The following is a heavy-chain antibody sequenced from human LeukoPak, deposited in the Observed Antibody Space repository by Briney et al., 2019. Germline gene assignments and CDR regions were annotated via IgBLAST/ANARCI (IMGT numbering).Heavy chain of an antibody. V-gene: IGHV1-46*01. D-gene: IGHD1-1*01. J-gene: IGHJ4*02. CDR1: GYTFTSYY. CDR2: INPSGGST. Sequence: ASVKVSCKASGYTFTSYYMHRMRQAPGQGLEWMGIINPSGGSTSYAQKFQGRVTMTRDMSTSTVYMELSSLRSEDTAVYYCARDPRTTGTTWGYFDYWGQGTLVTVSS. CDR3: ARDPRTTGTTWGYFDY.